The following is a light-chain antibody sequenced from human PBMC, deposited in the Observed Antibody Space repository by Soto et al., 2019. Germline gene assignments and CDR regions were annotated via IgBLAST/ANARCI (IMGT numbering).Light chain of an antibody. CDR1: QTVSSSY. V-gene: IGKV3-20*01. CDR2: GAS. J-gene: IGKJ1*01. CDR3: QQYTGSLWT. Sequence: EIVLTQSPGTLSLSPGERATLSCRASQTVSSSYVAWFQQKPGQAPRLLICGASSRATGIPDRFSGSGSGTDFTLTISRLEPEDFAVYYCQQYTGSLWTFGQGTKVDIK.